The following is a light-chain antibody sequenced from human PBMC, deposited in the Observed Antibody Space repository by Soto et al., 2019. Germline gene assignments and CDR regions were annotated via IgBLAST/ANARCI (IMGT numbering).Light chain of an antibody. CDR1: HSVRSD. V-gene: IGKV3-15*01. CDR2: DAS. J-gene: IGKJ5*01. CDR3: HQYNKWPPIT. Sequence: EIVMTQSPATLSVSPGERATLSCRASHSVRSDLAWYQQKPGQSPRLLICDASTRATGIPARFSGSGSGTEFTLTISNLQSEDFAVYYCHQYNKWPPITFGQGTRLEI.